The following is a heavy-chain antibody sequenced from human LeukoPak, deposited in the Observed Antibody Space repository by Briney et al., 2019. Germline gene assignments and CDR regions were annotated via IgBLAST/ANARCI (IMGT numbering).Heavy chain of an antibody. Sequence: ASVKVSCKASGYTFNSHGITWVRQAPGQGLEWMGWISAYNGHTNYALKLQGRVTMTTDTSTSTAYMELRSLRSDDTAVYYCARERMAAAEPSGDYFDYWGQGTLVTVSS. CDR3: ARERMAAAEPSGDYFDY. D-gene: IGHD2-15*01. CDR1: GYTFNSHG. J-gene: IGHJ4*02. CDR2: ISAYNGHT. V-gene: IGHV1-18*01.